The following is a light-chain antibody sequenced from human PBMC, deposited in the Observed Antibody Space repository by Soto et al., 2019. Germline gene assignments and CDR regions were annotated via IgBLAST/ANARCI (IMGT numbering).Light chain of an antibody. CDR2: GAS. CDR3: QQYGSSPMYT. V-gene: IGKV3-20*01. Sequence: EIVLTQSPGTLSLSPGERATLSCRASQSVSSNYLTWYQQKPGQAPRLLSYGASSRATGIPDRFSGSGSGTDFTLIISRLEPEDFAVYYCQQYGSSPMYTVGQGTKLEIK. J-gene: IGKJ2*01. CDR1: QSVSSNY.